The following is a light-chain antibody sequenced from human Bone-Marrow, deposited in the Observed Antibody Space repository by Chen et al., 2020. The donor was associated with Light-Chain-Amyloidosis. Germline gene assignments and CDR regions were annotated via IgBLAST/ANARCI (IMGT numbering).Light chain of an antibody. CDR2: DDS. J-gene: IGLJ3*02. CDR3: QVWDRSSGRPV. Sequence: SYVLTQPSSVSVAPGQTATIACGGNNIGSTSVHWYQQTPGQAPLLVVYDDSDRPSGIPERLSGSNAGNTATLTIGRVEAGDEADYYCQVWDRSSGRPVFGGGTKLTVL. CDR1: NIGSTS. V-gene: IGLV3-21*02.